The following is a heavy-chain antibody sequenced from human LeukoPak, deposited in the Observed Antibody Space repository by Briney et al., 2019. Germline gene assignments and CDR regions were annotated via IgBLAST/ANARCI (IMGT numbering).Heavy chain of an antibody. D-gene: IGHD3-22*01. CDR1: GFTFSDYF. CDR2: ISSSSSYT. Sequence: GGSLRLSGAASGFTFSDYFMSWIRQAPGKGLEWVSYISSSSSYTNYADSVKGRFTISRDNAKNSLYLQMNSLRAEDTAVYYCAREDYYYDSSGYDGGDYWGQETLVTVSS. V-gene: IGHV3-11*05. CDR3: AREDYYYDSSGYDGGDY. J-gene: IGHJ4*02.